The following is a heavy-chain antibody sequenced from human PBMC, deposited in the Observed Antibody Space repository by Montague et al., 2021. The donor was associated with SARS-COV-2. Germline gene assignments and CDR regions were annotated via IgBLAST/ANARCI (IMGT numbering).Heavy chain of an antibody. Sequence: TLSLTCTVSGGSISSGSYYWNWIRQPAGKGLEWIGRIYTSGSNNYNLSLKSRVTISVDTSKNQFSLKLSSVTAADTAVYYCARESLHLTGYYNDYFDYWGQGTLVTVSS. CDR3: ARESLHLTGYYNDYFDY. J-gene: IGHJ4*02. CDR1: GGSISSGSYY. CDR2: IYTSGSN. D-gene: IGHD3-9*01. V-gene: IGHV4-61*02.